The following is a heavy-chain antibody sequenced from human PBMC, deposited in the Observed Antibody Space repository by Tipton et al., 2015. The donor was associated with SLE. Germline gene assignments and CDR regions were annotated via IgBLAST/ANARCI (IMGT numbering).Heavy chain of an antibody. CDR2: IYYSGST. V-gene: IGHV4-39*07. Sequence: LRLSCTVSGGSMSSSGYYWGWIRQPPRMGLEWIATIYYSGSTYYNPSLKSRVTISGDMSKNQFFLNLSSVTAADTAVYYCAGPIRQDGFDIWGQGTMVTVSS. D-gene: IGHD2-21*01. J-gene: IGHJ3*02. CDR3: AGPIRQDGFDI. CDR1: GGSMSSSGYY.